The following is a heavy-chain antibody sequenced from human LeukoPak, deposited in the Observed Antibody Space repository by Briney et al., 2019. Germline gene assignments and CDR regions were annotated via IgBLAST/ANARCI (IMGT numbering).Heavy chain of an antibody. V-gene: IGHV1-18*01. CDR2: ISAYNSNT. Sequence: ASVKVSCKASGYTFTSYGISWVRQAPGQGLEWMGWISAYNSNTNYAQKLQGRVTMTTDTSTSTVYMELSSLRSEDTAVYYCAREANEQTFDYWGQGTLVTVSS. CDR3: AREANEQTFDY. CDR1: GYTFTSYG. D-gene: IGHD6-13*01. J-gene: IGHJ4*02.